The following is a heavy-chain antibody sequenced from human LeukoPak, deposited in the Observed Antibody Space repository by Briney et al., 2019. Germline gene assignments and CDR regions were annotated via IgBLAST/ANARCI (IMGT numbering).Heavy chain of an antibody. V-gene: IGHV1-69*04. CDR2: IIPILGIA. Sequence: SVKVSCKASGGTFSSYAISWVRQAPGQGLEWMGRIIPILGIANYAQKFQGRVTITADKSTSTAYMELSSLRSEDTAVYYCARADRGFLSFHYYYYGMDVWGQGTTVNGSS. CDR1: GGTFSSYA. D-gene: IGHD3-10*01. CDR3: ARADRGFLSFHYYYYGMDV. J-gene: IGHJ6*01.